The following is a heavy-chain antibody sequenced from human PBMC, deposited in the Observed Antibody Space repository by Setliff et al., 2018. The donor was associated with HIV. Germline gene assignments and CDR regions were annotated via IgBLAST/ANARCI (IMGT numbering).Heavy chain of an antibody. V-gene: IGHV3-48*03. CDR1: GFTLRNYV. D-gene: IGHD2-15*01. CDR2: ISSSGSTI. J-gene: IGHJ5*02. Sequence: GGSLRLSCGASGFTLRNYVMNWVRQAPGKGLEWVSYISSSGSTIYYADSVKGRFTISRDNAKNSLYLQMNSLRAEDTAVYYCASLGYCSGGSCSGNWFDPWGQGTLVTVSS. CDR3: ASLGYCSGGSCSGNWFDP.